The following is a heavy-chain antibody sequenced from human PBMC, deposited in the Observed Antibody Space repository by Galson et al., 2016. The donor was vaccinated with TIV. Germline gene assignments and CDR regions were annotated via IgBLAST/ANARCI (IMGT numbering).Heavy chain of an antibody. Sequence: LTCTVSGGSINSDGYHWSWIRQSAGKEPEWIGRIYSSGSTNYNPSLWSRVTISLDVSRNQFSLKLSSVTAADTALYYCARRVVGTGYEYWGQGILVTVSS. J-gene: IGHJ4*02. V-gene: IGHV4-61*02. CDR1: GGSINSDGYH. D-gene: IGHD6-13*01. CDR2: IYSSGST. CDR3: ARRVVGTGYEY.